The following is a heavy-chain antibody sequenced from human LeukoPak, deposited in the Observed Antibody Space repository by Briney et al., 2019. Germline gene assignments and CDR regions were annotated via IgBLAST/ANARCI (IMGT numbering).Heavy chain of an antibody. CDR2: INHSEST. Sequence: SETLSLTCTVSGGSISSESYYWSWIRQPPGKGLEWIGEINHSESTNYNPSLKSRVTISVDTSKNQFSLKLSSVTAADTAVYYCARRGYCSSTSCYGFDPWGQGTLVTVSS. J-gene: IGHJ5*02. D-gene: IGHD2-2*01. CDR3: ARRGYCSSTSCYGFDP. V-gene: IGHV4-39*07. CDR1: GGSISSESYY.